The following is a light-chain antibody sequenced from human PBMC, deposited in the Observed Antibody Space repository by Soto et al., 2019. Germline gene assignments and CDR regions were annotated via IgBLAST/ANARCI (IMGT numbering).Light chain of an antibody. CDR3: QQLFDSPIT. CDR1: QVISTS. V-gene: IGKV1-9*01. Sequence: EKSVNVTCRASQVISTSLAWYQVKPGKAPKLLIYAASTLESGVPSRFSATVSGTEFSLTITSLQPEDFATYYGQQLFDSPITFGQGTRLEIK. J-gene: IGKJ5*01. CDR2: AAS.